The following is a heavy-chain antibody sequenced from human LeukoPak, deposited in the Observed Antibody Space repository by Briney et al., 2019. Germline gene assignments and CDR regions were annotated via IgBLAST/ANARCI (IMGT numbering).Heavy chain of an antibody. J-gene: IGHJ4*02. CDR2: ISGSGGST. V-gene: IGHV3-23*01. CDR3: AKDLLRSGYIPSIDY. CDR1: GFTFSSYA. D-gene: IGHD3-22*01. Sequence: GGSLRLSCAASGFTFSSYAMSWVRQAPGKGLEWVSGISGSGGSTYYADSVKGRFTISRDNSKNTLYLQMNSLRAEDTAVYYCAKDLLRSGYIPSIDYWGQGTLVTVSS.